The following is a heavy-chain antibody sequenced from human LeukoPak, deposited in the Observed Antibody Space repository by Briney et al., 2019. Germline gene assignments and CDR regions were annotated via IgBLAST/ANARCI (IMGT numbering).Heavy chain of an antibody. CDR2: INPNSGGT. V-gene: IGHV1-2*02. D-gene: IGHD4-17*01. CDR3: RTDRYGDYGDYIDY. Sequence: ALVKVSCKASGYTFTGYYMHWVRQAPGQGLEWMGWINPNSGGTNYAQKFQGRVTMTRDMSISTAYMELSRLRSDDTAVYYCRTDRYGDYGDYIDYWGQGTLVTVSS. CDR1: GYTFTGYY. J-gene: IGHJ4*02.